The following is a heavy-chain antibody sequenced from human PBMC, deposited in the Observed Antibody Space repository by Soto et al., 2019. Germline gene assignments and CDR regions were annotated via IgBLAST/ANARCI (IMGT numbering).Heavy chain of an antibody. CDR2: IIPIFGTA. CDR3: ARAAVVGATTASYFDY. J-gene: IGHJ4*02. D-gene: IGHD1-26*01. CDR1: GGTFSSYA. Sequence: SVKVSCKASGGTFSSYAISWVRQAPGQGLEWMGGIIPIFGTANYAQKFQGRVTITADESTSTAYMELSSLRSEDTAVYYCARAAVVGATTASYFDYWGQGTLVTAPQ. V-gene: IGHV1-69*13.